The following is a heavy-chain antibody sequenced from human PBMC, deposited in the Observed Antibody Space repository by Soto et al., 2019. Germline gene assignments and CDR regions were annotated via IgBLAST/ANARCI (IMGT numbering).Heavy chain of an antibody. CDR2: INLNTGGT. CDR1: GFTFTAYY. J-gene: IGHJ4*02. V-gene: IGHV1-2*02. D-gene: IGHD3-16*02. CDR3: ARCSLADLKYFDD. Sequence: GASVKVSCKTFGFTFTAYYMHWVRQAPGQGLEWMGWINLNTGGTDSTQKFQGRVTMTRDTSISTAFMELSSLRSDDTAVYYCARCSLADLKYFDDWGQGTLVTVSS.